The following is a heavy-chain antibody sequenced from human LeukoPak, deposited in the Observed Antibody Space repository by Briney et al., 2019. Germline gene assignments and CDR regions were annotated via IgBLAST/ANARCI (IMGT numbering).Heavy chain of an antibody. D-gene: IGHD3-22*01. Sequence: ASVKVSCKASGCTFTSYGISWVRQAPGQGLEWMGWISAYNGNTNYAQKLQGRVTMTTDTSTSTAYMELRSLRSDDTAVYYCARVMSSSGYYPFDYWGQGTLVTVSS. J-gene: IGHJ4*02. V-gene: IGHV1-18*01. CDR1: GCTFTSYG. CDR3: ARVMSSSGYYPFDY. CDR2: ISAYNGNT.